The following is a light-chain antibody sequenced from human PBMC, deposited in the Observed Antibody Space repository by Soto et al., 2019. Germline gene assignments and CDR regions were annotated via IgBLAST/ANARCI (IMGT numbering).Light chain of an antibody. CDR1: ETIASY. V-gene: IGKV1-39*01. CDR3: QQTYNPPRT. Sequence: DIQMTQSPSSLSASVGDRVTITCRASETIASYVNWYQQRPGKAPKILIYAASTLQSGVPPRFDGTVSGADFTLTITSLHPDDFATYFCQQTYNPPRTFGQGTRL. J-gene: IGKJ1*01. CDR2: AAS.